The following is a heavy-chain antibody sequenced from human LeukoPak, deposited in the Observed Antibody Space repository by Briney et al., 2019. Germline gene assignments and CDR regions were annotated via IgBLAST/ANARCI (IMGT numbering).Heavy chain of an antibody. Sequence: SWETLSLTCTVSGGSISSSGYYWGWIRQPPGKGLEWIGSIYYSGSTYYNPSLKSRVTISVDTSKNQFSLKLSSVTAADTAVYYCARYNWNHFDYWGQGTLVTVSS. D-gene: IGHD1-20*01. J-gene: IGHJ4*02. CDR3: ARYNWNHFDY. CDR1: GGSISSSGYY. CDR2: IYYSGST. V-gene: IGHV4-39*01.